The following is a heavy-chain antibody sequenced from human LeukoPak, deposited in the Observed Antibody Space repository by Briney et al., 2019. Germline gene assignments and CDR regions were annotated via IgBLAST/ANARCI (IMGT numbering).Heavy chain of an antibody. Sequence: PGGSLRLSCAASGFTSSSYVMGWVRQAPGKGLEWVSDISGSGGSTYYADSVKGRFTISRDNSKNTLYLQMNSLRAEDTAAYYCAKGGDSGYHYGLDVWGQGTTVTVSS. D-gene: IGHD2-21*02. CDR2: ISGSGGST. CDR3: AKGGDSGYHYGLDV. CDR1: GFTSSSYV. V-gene: IGHV3-23*01. J-gene: IGHJ6*02.